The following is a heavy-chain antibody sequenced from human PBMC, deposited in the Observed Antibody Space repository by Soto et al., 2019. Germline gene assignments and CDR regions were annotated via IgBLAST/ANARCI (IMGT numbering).Heavy chain of an antibody. V-gene: IGHV4-34*01. J-gene: IGHJ4*02. CDR1: GGSFSGYY. D-gene: IGHD3-22*01. CDR2: INHSGST. Sequence: SETLSLTCAVYGGSFSGYYWSWIRQPPGKGLEWIGEINHSGSTNYNPSLKSRVTISVDTSKNQFSLKLSSVTAADTAVYYCARGSGLSVYDSSGYYDYWGQGTLVIVSS. CDR3: ARGSGLSVYDSSGYYDY.